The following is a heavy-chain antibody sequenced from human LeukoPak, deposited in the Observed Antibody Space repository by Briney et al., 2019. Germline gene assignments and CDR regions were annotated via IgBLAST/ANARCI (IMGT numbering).Heavy chain of an antibody. CDR3: AKGRSAWGSDGFDI. V-gene: IGHV3-23*01. CDR1: GFTVSSNY. Sequence: GGSLRLSCAASGFTVSSNYMSWVRQAPGKGLEWVSVISGSGGNTYYADSVRGRFTISRDNSKNTLYLQMDSLTAEDTAVYYCAKGRSAWGSDGFDIWGQGTMVTVSS. D-gene: IGHD3-3*01. CDR2: ISGSGGNT. J-gene: IGHJ3*02.